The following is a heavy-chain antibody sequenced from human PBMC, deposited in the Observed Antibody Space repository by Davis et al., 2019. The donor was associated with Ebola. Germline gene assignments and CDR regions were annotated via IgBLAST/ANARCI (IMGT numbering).Heavy chain of an antibody. CDR3: ARGLYFDGYYYYGMDV. V-gene: IGHV1-8*01. D-gene: IGHD3-9*01. CDR2: MNPNSGNT. CDR1: GYTFTSYD. J-gene: IGHJ6*02. Sequence: ASVKVSCKASGYTFTSYDINWVRQATGQGLEWMGWMNPNSGNTGYAQKFQGRVTMTRNTSISTAYMELSSLRSEDTAVYYCARGLYFDGYYYYGMDVWGQGTTVTVSS.